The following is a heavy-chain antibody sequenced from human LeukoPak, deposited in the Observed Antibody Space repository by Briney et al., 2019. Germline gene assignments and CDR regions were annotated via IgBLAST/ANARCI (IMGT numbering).Heavy chain of an antibody. D-gene: IGHD5-24*01. CDR2: IYSGGST. CDR1: GFTVSSNY. Sequence: GGSLRLSCAASGFTVSSNYMSWVRQAPGKGLEWVSVIYSGGSTYYADSVKGRFTISRDTSRSTLYLQMNSLRAEDTAVYYCAKDLRDGYNYGYYFDYWGQGTLVTVSS. CDR3: AKDLRDGYNYGYYFDY. J-gene: IGHJ4*02. V-gene: IGHV3-53*05.